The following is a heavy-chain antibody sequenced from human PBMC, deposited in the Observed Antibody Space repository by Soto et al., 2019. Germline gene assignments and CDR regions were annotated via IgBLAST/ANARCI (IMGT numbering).Heavy chain of an antibody. Sequence: SETLSLTCTVSGGSNSSYYWSWIRQPPGQGLECIGYIYYSGSTNYNPSLKSRVTISLDTSKNHFSLKLRSVIPADTALYYCASFANCYDSSVSFGYWGQGILVTVSS. CDR3: ASFANCYDSSVSFGY. J-gene: IGHJ4*02. CDR1: GGSNSSYY. CDR2: IYYSGST. V-gene: IGHV4-59*01. D-gene: IGHD3-22*01.